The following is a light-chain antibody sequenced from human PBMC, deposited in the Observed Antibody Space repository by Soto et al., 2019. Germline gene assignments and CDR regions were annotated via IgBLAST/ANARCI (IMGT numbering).Light chain of an antibody. CDR3: QQYNSFPT. CDR1: QSISSL. J-gene: IGKJ1*01. V-gene: IGKV1-5*03. CDR2: KAS. Sequence: DIQMTQSPSTLSASVGDRVTITCRASQSISSLLAWYQQKPGKAPKLLIYKASSLESGVPSRFSGSGSGTEFTLTISSLQPDDLATYYWQQYNSFPTFGQGTKVEIK.